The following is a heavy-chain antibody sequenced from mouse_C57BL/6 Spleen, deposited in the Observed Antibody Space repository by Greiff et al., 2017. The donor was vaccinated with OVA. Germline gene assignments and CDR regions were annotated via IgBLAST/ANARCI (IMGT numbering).Heavy chain of an antibody. CDR2: IDPSDSYT. V-gene: IGHV1-59*01. J-gene: IGHJ2*01. CDR1: GYTFTSYW. Sequence: VKLKQPGAELVRPGTSVKLSCKASGYTFTSYWMHWVKQRPGQGLEWIGVIDPSDSYTNYNQKFKGKATLTVDTSSSTAYMQLSSLTSEDSAVYYCARLGVVAPDYWGQGTTLTVSS. CDR3: ARLGVVAPDY. D-gene: IGHD1-1*01.